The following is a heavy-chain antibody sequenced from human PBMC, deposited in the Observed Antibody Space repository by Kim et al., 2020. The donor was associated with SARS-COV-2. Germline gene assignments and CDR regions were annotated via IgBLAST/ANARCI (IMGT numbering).Heavy chain of an antibody. CDR2: LNTGNAYT. CDR3: ARLVGPTAMDLDY. V-gene: IGHV1-3*04. D-gene: IGHD1-26*01. Sequence: ASVKVSCKGSGYNFSSAGIHWVRRAPGQRLEWMGWLNTGNAYTVYSERFKGRVTFTRDTSASTAYMELSSLRSEDKAVYICARLVGPTAMDLDYWGQGTPITVTS. CDR1: GYNFSSAG. J-gene: IGHJ4*02.